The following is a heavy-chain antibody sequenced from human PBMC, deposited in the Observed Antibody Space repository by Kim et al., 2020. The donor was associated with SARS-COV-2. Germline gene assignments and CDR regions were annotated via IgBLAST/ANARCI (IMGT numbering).Heavy chain of an antibody. D-gene: IGHD3-10*01. CDR3: ARDTGFGEFSWFDR. CDR2: IYYSGTT. Sequence: SETLSLTCTVSGGSMRTYYWSWIRQPPGKGLEWIGYIYYSGTTNYSPSLKSRVTMSVDTSKNQLSLKLSSVTAADTAGYYCARDTGFGEFSWFDRLGQGT. V-gene: IGHV4-59*01. CDR1: GGSMRTYY. J-gene: IGHJ5*02.